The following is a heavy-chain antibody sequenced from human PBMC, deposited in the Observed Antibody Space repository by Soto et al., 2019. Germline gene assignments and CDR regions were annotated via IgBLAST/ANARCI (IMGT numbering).Heavy chain of an antibody. V-gene: IGHV5-51*01. D-gene: IGHD5-18*01. CDR2: IYPGDSDT. CDR1: GYSFTSYW. J-gene: IGHJ6*02. Sequence: GESLKISCKGSGYSFTSYWIGWVRQMPGKGLEWMGIIYPGDSDTRYSPSFQGQVTISADKSISTAYLQWSSLKASDTARYYWARHGVDTAMFLYYYYGMDVWGQGTTVTVSS. CDR3: ARHGVDTAMFLYYYYGMDV.